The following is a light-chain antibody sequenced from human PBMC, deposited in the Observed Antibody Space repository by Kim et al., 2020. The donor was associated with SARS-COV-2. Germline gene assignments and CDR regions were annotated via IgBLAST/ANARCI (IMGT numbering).Light chain of an antibody. J-gene: IGKJ1*01. CDR2: AAS. Sequence: ASVGDRVTITCRASQDISIYLAWYQQKPGKVPKLLIYAASTLQSGVPSRFSGSGSGTDFTLTISSLQPEDVATYYCQKYTSPPCTFGQGTKVDIK. V-gene: IGKV1-27*01. CDR3: QKYTSPPCT. CDR1: QDISIY.